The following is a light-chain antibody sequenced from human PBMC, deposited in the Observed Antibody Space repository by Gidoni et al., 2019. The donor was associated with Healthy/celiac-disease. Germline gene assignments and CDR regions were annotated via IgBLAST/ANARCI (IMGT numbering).Light chain of an antibody. CDR3: QQSYSTPIT. J-gene: IGKJ5*01. CDR1: QSISSY. CDR2: AAS. V-gene: IGKV1-39*01. Sequence: DIQMTQSPSSLSASVGDRVTITCRASQSISSYLNWYQQKPGKAPKLLIYAASSLQSGVPSRFSGSGSVTEFTLTISSLLPEDFATHYCQQSYSTPITFGQGTRLEIK.